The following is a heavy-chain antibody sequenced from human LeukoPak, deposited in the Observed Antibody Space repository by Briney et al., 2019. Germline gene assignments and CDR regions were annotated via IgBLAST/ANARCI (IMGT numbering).Heavy chain of an antibody. CDR1: GFTVSSNY. CDR3: AREGSSSWRY. J-gene: IGHJ4*02. D-gene: IGHD6-13*01. V-gene: IGHV3-53*01. Sequence: GGSLRLSCAASGFTVSSNYMSWVRQAPGKGLEWVSVIYSGGSTYYADSVKGRFTISRDNAKNSLYLQMNSLRAEDTAVYYCAREGSSSWRYWGQGTLVTVSS. CDR2: IYSGGST.